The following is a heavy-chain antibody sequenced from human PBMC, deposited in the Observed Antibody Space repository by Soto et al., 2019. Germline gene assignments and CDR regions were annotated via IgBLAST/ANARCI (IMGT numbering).Heavy chain of an antibody. D-gene: IGHD6-19*01. Sequence: EVQLVESGGGLVQPGGSLRLSCAASGFPFSSYAMSWVRQAPGKGLEWVSAIRCSGGSTYYADSVKGRFTISRDNYKNTLHLQMNSLIAEDTAVSHCAKVRGSSCFFFDYWGQGTIVNVSS. CDR2: IRCSGGST. J-gene: IGHJ4*02. CDR1: GFPFSSYA. CDR3: AKVRGSSCFFFDY. V-gene: IGHV3-23*04.